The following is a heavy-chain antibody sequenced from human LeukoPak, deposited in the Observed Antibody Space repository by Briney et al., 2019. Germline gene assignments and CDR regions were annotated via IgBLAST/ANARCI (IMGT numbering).Heavy chain of an antibody. J-gene: IGHJ6*03. CDR2: IYSGGRT. CDR3: ARGQYQPRYYMDV. D-gene: IGHD2-2*01. CDR1: GFTVSSNS. Sequence: GGSLRLSCAASGFTVSSNSMSWVRQAPGKGLEWVSVIYSGGRTYYADSVKGRFTISKDNSKNTLYLQMNSLRAEDTAVYYCARGQYQPRYYMDVWGKGTTVTVSS. V-gene: IGHV3-66*01.